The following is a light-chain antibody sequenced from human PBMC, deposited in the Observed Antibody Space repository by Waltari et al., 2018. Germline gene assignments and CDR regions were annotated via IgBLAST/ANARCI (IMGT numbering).Light chain of an antibody. V-gene: IGLV1-51*01. CDR1: SPHIDHND. CDR2: DNN. J-gene: IGLJ3*02. CDR3: GTWDDSLRGGL. Sequence: QSVLTQPPSVSAAPGQKVTISCPGTSPHIDHNDVSWYQQHPGTAPKPLIYDNNKRPSGIPDRISASKSGTSAMLGIAGLQTGDEADYYCGTWDDSLRGGLFGGGTKLTVL.